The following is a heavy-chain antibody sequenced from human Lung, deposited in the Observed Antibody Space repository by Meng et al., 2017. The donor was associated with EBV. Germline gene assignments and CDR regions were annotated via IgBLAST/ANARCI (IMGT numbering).Heavy chain of an antibody. V-gene: IGHV4-31*03. CDR1: GVSLSVGGCY. CDR3: ATGRIGLLWFGELGY. CDR2: IYYSGST. J-gene: IGHJ4*02. Sequence: QVPRQEQGHERLKLPRTLSSTFLVSGVSLSVGGCYWSWIRQHPGTGLEWTGYIYYSGSTYYNPSLKNRVTISVDTSKNQFSLKLSSVTAADTAMYYCATGRIGLLWFGELGYWGQGTLVTVSS. D-gene: IGHD3-10*01.